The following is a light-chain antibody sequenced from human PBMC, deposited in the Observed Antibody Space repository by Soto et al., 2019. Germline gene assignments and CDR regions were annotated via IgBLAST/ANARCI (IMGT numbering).Light chain of an antibody. CDR2: EVS. V-gene: IGLV2-8*01. Sequence: QSALTQPPSASGSPGQSVTISCTGTSSDVGGYNYVSWYQQHPGKAPKLMIYEVSKRPSGVPDRFSGSKSGNTASLSVSGLQAEDEGDYYCCAYAGSNNFVVFGGGTKLTLL. CDR1: SSDVGGYNY. CDR3: CAYAGSNNFVV. J-gene: IGLJ2*01.